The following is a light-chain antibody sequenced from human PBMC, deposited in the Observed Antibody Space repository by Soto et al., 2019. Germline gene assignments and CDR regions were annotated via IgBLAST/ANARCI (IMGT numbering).Light chain of an antibody. CDR3: SSYAGSNCL. CDR2: EVN. CDR1: SSDVGGYNS. J-gene: IGLJ2*01. V-gene: IGLV2-8*01. Sequence: QSALTQPASVSGSPGQSITISCTGTSSDVGGYNSVSWYQHHPDKAPKLVIYEVNKRPSGVPDRFSGSKSGNTASLTVSGLQAEDEADYYCSSYAGSNCLFGGGTKLTVL.